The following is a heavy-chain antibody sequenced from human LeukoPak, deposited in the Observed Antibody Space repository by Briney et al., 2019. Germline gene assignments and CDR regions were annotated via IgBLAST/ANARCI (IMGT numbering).Heavy chain of an antibody. CDR3: ARGVYYDFWSGYYLPRDYYYMDV. D-gene: IGHD3-3*01. J-gene: IGHJ6*03. CDR1: GYTFTSYA. Sequence: ASAKVSCKACGYTFTSYAMNWVRQAPGQGLEWMGWINTNTGNPTYAQGFTGRFVFSLDTSVITAYLQISSLKAEDTAVYYCARGVYYDFWSGYYLPRDYYYMDVWGKGTTVTVSS. CDR2: INTNTGNP. V-gene: IGHV7-4-1*02.